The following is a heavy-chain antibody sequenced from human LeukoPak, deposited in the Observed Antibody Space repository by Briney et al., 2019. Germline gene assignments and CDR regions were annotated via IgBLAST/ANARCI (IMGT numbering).Heavy chain of an antibody. J-gene: IGHJ4*02. V-gene: IGHV4-30-4*08. CDR3: ARDGPDYGDYDFEY. D-gene: IGHD4-17*01. CDR2: IYYSGST. CDR1: GGSISSGDYY. Sequence: SETLSLTCTVSGGSISSGDYYWSWIRQPPGKDLEWIGYIYYSGSTYYNPSLKSRVTISVDTSKNQFSLKLSSVTAADTAVYYCARDGPDYGDYDFEYWGQGTLVTVSS.